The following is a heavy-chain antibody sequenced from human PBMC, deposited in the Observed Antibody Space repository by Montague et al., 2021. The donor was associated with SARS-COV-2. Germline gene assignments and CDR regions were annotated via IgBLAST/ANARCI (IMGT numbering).Heavy chain of an antibody. J-gene: IGHJ6*02. D-gene: IGHD3-9*01. CDR3: ARDLRYFDWDGMDV. CDR1: GFTFSSYA. V-gene: IGHV3-30*04. CDR2: ISYDGSNK. Sequence: SLRLSCAASGFTFSSYAMHWVRQAPGKGLEWVAVISYDGSNKYYTDSVKGRFTISRDNSKNTLYLQMNGLRAEDTAVYYCARDLRYFDWDGMDVWGQGTTVTVSS.